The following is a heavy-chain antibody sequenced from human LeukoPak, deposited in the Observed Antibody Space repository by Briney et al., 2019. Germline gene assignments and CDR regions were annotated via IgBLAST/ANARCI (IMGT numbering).Heavy chain of an antibody. V-gene: IGHV1-24*01. CDR2: FYPEDGET. Sequence: ASVKVSCKVSGYTLTEVSIHWVRQAPGKGLEWMGGFYPEDGETIYAQKFQGRVTMTEDTSTDTAYMEVSSLRSEDTAVYYCATDLPVAGTFTYWGQGTLVTVSS. CDR1: GYTLTEVS. CDR3: ATDLPVAGTFTY. D-gene: IGHD6-19*01. J-gene: IGHJ4*02.